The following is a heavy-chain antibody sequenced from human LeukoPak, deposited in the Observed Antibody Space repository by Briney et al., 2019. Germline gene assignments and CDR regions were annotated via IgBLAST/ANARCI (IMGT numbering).Heavy chain of an antibody. CDR2: ISSSSSYI. Sequence: PGGSLRLSCAASGFTFSSYSMNWVRQAPGKGLEWVSSISSSSSYIYYADPVKGRFTISRDNAKNSLYLQMNSLRAEDTAVYYCAREPTYGSGSYHDYWGQGTLVTVSS. CDR3: AREPTYGSGSYHDY. J-gene: IGHJ4*02. CDR1: GFTFSSYS. V-gene: IGHV3-21*01. D-gene: IGHD3-10*01.